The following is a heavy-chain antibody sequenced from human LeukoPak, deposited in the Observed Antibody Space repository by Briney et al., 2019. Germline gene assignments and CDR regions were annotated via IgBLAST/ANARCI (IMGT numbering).Heavy chain of an antibody. V-gene: IGHV3-7*01. CDR3: LQYNAGST. D-gene: IGHD3-10*01. CDR2: IRKDGSDK. J-gene: IGHJ5*02. CDR1: GFAFSDYW. Sequence: GGSLRLSCAASGFAFSDYWMSWVRQAPGKGLEWVANIRKDGSDKYYVDSVKGRFTVSRDNAKSSLYLQLTSLRADDTGVYYCLQYNAGSTWGQGTLVTVSS.